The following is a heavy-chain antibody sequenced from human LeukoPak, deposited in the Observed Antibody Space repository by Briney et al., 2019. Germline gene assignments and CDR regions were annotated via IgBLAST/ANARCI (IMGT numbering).Heavy chain of an antibody. CDR1: GYTFTSYD. D-gene: IGHD5-12*01. V-gene: IGHV1-8*01. CDR3: ARIVATIKRRVAGVAFDI. CDR2: MNPNSGNT. J-gene: IGHJ3*02. Sequence: GASVKVSCKASGYTFTSYDINWVRQATGQGLEWMGWMNPNSGNTGYAQKFQGRVTMTRNTSISTAYMELSSLRSEDMAVYYCARIVATIKRRVAGVAFDIWGQGTMVTVSS.